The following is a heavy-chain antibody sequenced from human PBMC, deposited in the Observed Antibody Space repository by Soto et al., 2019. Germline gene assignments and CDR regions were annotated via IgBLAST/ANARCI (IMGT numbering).Heavy chain of an antibody. J-gene: IGHJ4*02. V-gene: IGHV5-51*01. CDR1: AYTFTNYW. CDR2: IYPSDSDT. D-gene: IGHD3-3*01. Sequence: GESLKISCKGSAYTFTNYWIGWVRQMSGKGLEWLGIIYPSDSDTRYTQSFQGQLTISADKSISSAYLQWSSLRASDTAMYYCARGGVSTRTFDYWGQGTPVTVSS. CDR3: ARGGVSTRTFDY.